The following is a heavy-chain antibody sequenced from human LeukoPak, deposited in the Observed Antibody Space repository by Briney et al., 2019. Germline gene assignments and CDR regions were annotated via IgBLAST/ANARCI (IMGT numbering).Heavy chain of an antibody. V-gene: IGHV1-24*01. D-gene: IGHD3-22*01. CDR1: GYSLTGLS. J-gene: IGHJ4*02. Sequence: ASVKVSCKVSGYSLTGLSMQWVRQAPGKGLEWMGGFDPEDGETIYAEKFQGRATMTEDTSTDTAYMELSSLRSEDTAVYYCAADRADFDSSGYALDYWGQGTLVTVSS. CDR2: FDPEDGET. CDR3: AADRADFDSSGYALDY.